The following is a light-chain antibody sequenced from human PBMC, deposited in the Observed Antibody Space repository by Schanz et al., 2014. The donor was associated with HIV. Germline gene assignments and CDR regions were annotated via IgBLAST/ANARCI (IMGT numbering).Light chain of an antibody. V-gene: IGLV2-11*01. Sequence: QSALTQPRSVSGSPGQSVTISCTGTAGDVGSYDYVSWYQQHPGKAPKLMIYDVSNRPSGVPARFSGSKSASSASLAISGLQSEDEADYYCAAWDDSLNGYVFGTGTKLTVL. CDR1: AGDVGSYDY. CDR3: AAWDDSLNGYV. J-gene: IGLJ1*01. CDR2: DVS.